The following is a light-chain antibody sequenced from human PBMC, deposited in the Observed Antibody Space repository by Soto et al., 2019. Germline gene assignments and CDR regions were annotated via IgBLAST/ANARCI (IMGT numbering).Light chain of an antibody. CDR3: SSYTSSTTYV. CDR1: SSDVGGYNY. Sequence: QSALTQPPSASGSPGQSVTISCTGTSSDVGGYNYVSWYQQHPGKAPKLMIYEVNKRPSGVPDRFSGSKSGNTASLTVSGLQAEDEADYYCSSYTSSTTYVFATVTKLTVL. CDR2: EVN. J-gene: IGLJ1*01. V-gene: IGLV2-8*01.